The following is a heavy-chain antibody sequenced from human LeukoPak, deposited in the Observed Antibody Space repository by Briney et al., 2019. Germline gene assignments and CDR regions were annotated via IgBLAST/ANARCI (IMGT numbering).Heavy chain of an antibody. D-gene: IGHD2-2*01. CDR2: IRYDGSNK. V-gene: IGHV3-30*02. Sequence: GGSLRLSCAASGFTFSSYGMHWVRQAPGKGLEWVAFIRYDGSNKYYADSVKGRFTISRDNSKNTLYLQMNSLRAEDTAVYYCAKDGGYCSSTSCFHYYYMDVWGKGTTVTVSS. CDR1: GFTFSSYG. CDR3: AKDGGYCSSTSCFHYYYMDV. J-gene: IGHJ6*03.